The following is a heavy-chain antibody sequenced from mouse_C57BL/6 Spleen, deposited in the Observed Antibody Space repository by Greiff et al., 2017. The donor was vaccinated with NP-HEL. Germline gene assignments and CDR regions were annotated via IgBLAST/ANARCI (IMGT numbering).Heavy chain of an antibody. CDR2: IWGDGST. CDR1: GFSFTSYG. J-gene: IGHJ3*01. V-gene: IGHV2-3*01. CDR3: ARGDLLSTPWFAY. D-gene: IGHD2-1*01. Sequence: VMLVESGPGLVAPSQCLSITCTVSGFSFTSYGVSWVRQPPGKGLEWLGVIWGDGSTNYHSALIARLSISKDNSKSQVFLKLNSLQTDDTATYYCARGDLLSTPWFAYWGQGTLVTVSA.